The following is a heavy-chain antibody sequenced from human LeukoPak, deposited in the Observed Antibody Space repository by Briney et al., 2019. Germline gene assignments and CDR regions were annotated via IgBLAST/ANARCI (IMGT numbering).Heavy chain of an antibody. J-gene: IGHJ6*03. CDR3: ARAHHTIFGTVGYYYMDV. V-gene: IGHV4-59*11. D-gene: IGHD3-3*01. Sequence: SETLSLTCTVSGDSISSHYWSWIRQPPGKGLEWIGYNYYSGSTHYNPSLKSRVTISVDTSKNQFSLKLSSVTAADTAVYYCARAHHTIFGTVGYYYMDVWGKGTTVTVSS. CDR2: NYYSGST. CDR1: GDSISSHY.